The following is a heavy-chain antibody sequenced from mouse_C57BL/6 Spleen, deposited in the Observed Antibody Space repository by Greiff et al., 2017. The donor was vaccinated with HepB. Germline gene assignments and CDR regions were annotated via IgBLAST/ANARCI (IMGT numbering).Heavy chain of an antibody. J-gene: IGHJ2*01. CDR1: GYSITSGYY. CDR3: ARDRGIIYYDYDDYFDY. V-gene: IGHV3-6*01. Sequence: EVQLVESGPGLVKPSQSLSLTCSVTGYSITSGYYWNWIRQFPGNKLEWMGYISYDGSNNYNPSLKNRISITRDTSKNQFFLKLNSVTTEDTATYYCARDRGIIYYDYDDYFDYWGQGTTLTVSS. CDR2: ISYDGSN. D-gene: IGHD2-4*01.